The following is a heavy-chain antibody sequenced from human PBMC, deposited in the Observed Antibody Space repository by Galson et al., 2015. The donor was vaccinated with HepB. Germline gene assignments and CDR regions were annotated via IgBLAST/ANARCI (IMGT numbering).Heavy chain of an antibody. J-gene: IGHJ4*02. CDR1: GFTFSSYA. CDR3: AKDWTYYDFWSAFDY. D-gene: IGHD3-3*01. V-gene: IGHV3-23*01. Sequence: SLRLSCAASGFTFSSYAMSWVRQAPGKGLEWVSAISGSGGSTYYADSVKGRFTISRDNSKNALYLQMNSLRAEDTAVYYCAKDWTYYDFWSAFDYWGQGTLVTVSS. CDR2: ISGSGGST.